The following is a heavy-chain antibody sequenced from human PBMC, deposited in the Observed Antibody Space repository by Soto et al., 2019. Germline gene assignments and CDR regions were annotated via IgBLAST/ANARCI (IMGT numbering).Heavy chain of an antibody. CDR2: ISYDGSNK. Sequence: QVQLVESGGGVVQPGRSLRLSCVASGFTFSYYAMHWVRQAPGKGLEWVAVISYDGSNKYCADSVKGRFTISRDNSKNTLYLQMNSLRAEDTAVYYCAREEYGDYFFDYWGQGTLVTVSS. D-gene: IGHD4-17*01. CDR1: GFTFSYYA. J-gene: IGHJ4*02. CDR3: AREEYGDYFFDY. V-gene: IGHV3-30*01.